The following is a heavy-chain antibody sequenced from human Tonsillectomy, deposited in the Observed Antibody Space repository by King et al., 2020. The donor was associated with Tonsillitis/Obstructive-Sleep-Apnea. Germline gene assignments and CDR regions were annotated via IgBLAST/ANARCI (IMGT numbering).Heavy chain of an antibody. CDR2: ISSSSSYI. Sequence: VQLVESGGGLVKPGGSLRLSCAASGFTFSSYSRNWVRQAPGKGLEWVSSISSSSSYIYYADSVKGRFTISRDNAKNSLYLQMNSLRAEDTAVYYCARDPYDSSGYQSFFDYWGQGTLVTVSA. D-gene: IGHD3-22*01. CDR1: GFTFSSYS. J-gene: IGHJ4*02. CDR3: ARDPYDSSGYQSFFDY. V-gene: IGHV3-21*01.